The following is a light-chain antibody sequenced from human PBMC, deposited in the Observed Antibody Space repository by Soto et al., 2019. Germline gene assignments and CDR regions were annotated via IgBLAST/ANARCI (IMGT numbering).Light chain of an antibody. Sequence: QSVLTQPASVSGSPGQSITISCTGTSSDVGGYNYVSWYQQHPGKAPKLMIYEVRNRPSGISNRFSGSKSGNTAALTISGLQAEDEAAYHCTSYTSSSTLVFGGGTKLTVL. J-gene: IGLJ2*01. V-gene: IGLV2-14*01. CDR2: EVR. CDR1: SSDVGGYNY. CDR3: TSYTSSSTLV.